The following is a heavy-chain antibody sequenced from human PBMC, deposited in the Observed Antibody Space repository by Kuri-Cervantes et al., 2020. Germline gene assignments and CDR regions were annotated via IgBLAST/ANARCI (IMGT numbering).Heavy chain of an antibody. D-gene: IGHD2-2*01. CDR2: ISGSGGST. J-gene: IGHJ4*02. V-gene: IGHV3-23*01. Sequence: GGSLRLSCAASGFTFSSYSMNWVRQAPGKGLEWVSAISGSGGSTYYADTVKGRFTISRDNSKNTLYLQMNSLRAEDAAVYYCAKENGDIVVVPAAMDYWGQGTLVTVSS. CDR1: GFTFSSYS. CDR3: AKENGDIVVVPAAMDY.